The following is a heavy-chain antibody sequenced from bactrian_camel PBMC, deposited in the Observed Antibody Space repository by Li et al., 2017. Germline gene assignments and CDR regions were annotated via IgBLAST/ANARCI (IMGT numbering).Heavy chain of an antibody. CDR1: GYQSTTSC. CDR3: AAEADRCLLHRLWYNY. Sequence: HVQLVESGGGSAQAGGSLRLSCARSGYQSTTSCMGWFRQVPGKEREGVAAIDSEGRLIYDDSVKGRFTVSKDNAKNTVYLQMNSLKPEDTAMYYCAAEADRCLLHRLWYNYWGQGTQVTVS. J-gene: IGHJ4*01. CDR2: IDSEGRL. D-gene: IGHD3*01. V-gene: IGHV3S53*01.